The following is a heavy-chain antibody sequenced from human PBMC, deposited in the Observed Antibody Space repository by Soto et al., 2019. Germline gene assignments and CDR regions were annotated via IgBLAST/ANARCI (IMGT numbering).Heavy chain of an antibody. V-gene: IGHV1-18*01. CDR2: INTYNGNT. D-gene: IGHD4-4*01. CDR1: GYTFRNYA. J-gene: IGHJ4*02. Sequence: QVQLVQSGAEVKKPGASVKVSCKASGYTFRNYAVNWVRQAPGQGLEWMGSINTYNGNTNYAQSLQDRVTLTPDTSTSTAFMELRSLRTDDTAVYYCPKSPRGERATDWGQGTLVIVSS. CDR3: PKSPRGERATD.